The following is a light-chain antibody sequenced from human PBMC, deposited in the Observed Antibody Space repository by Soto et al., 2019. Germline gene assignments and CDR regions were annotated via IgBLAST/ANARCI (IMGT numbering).Light chain of an antibody. CDR3: SSYRSSTTPYV. V-gene: IGLV2-14*01. Sequence: QSVLTQPASVSGSPGQSITISCTGTSSDVGGYNYVSWYQQHPGKAPKLLIYEVSYRPSGVSNRFSGSKSGKRASLTISGLQAEDEADYYCSSYRSSTTPYVFXTGTKVTVL. CDR2: EVS. J-gene: IGLJ1*01. CDR1: SSDVGGYNY.